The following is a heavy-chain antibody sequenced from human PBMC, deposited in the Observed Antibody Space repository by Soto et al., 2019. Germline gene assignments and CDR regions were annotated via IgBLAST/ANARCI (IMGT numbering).Heavy chain of an antibody. V-gene: IGHV1-2*02. D-gene: IGHD3-3*01. CDR3: ARVTRVDWYYFDY. CDR2: INPKSGGT. CDR1: GYTFSDTH. Sequence: QVQLVQSGAEVKKPGASVKVSCKASGYTFSDTHIHWVRQAPGQGPEWMGWINPKSGGTNFAQKFRGRVILTRDTSISTAYMELTNLRSDDTAFYHCARVTRVDWYYFDYWGQGTLVTVSS. J-gene: IGHJ4*02.